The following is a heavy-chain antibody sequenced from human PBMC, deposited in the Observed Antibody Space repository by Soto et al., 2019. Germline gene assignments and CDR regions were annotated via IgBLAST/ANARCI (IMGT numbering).Heavy chain of an antibody. V-gene: IGHV3-7*01. CDR2: INQDGSQK. CDR3: ARDYRYPFDY. J-gene: IGHJ4*02. Sequence: GGSLRLSCAASGFTFSSYRMNWVRQAPGKGLEWVANINQDGSQKDYVDFVKGRFTISRDNARNSLYLQMNSLRAEDTAVYYCARDYRYPFDYWGQGNFVTVSS. CDR1: GFTFSSYR. D-gene: IGHD1-1*01.